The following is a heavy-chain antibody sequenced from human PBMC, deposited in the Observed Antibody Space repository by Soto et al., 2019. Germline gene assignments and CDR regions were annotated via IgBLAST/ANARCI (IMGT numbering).Heavy chain of an antibody. V-gene: IGHV1-69*06. CDR3: ARDAVGYKPPTY. D-gene: IGHD5-18*01. CDR1: GGTFSSYA. CDR2: TIPLFGTP. J-gene: IGHJ4*02. Sequence: QVQLVQSGAEVKKPGSSVKVSCKASGGTFSSYAITWVRQAPGQGLEWMGGTIPLFGTPNYAQKFQGRVTITADKSTNTVYMELSSLRSEDTAVYYCARDAVGYKPPTYWGQGTLVTVSS.